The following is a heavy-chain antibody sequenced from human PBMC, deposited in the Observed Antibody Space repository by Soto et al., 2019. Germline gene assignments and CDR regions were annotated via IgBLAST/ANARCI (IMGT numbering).Heavy chain of an antibody. Sequence: GGSLRLSCAASGFTFSSYGMHWVRQAPGKGLEWVAVIWYDGSNKYYADSVKGRFTISRDDSKNTLYLQMNSLRAEDTAVYYCARAVDPYYYYGMDVWGQGTTVTVSS. D-gene: IGHD2-15*01. J-gene: IGHJ6*02. CDR3: ARAVDPYYYYGMDV. V-gene: IGHV3-33*01. CDR1: GFTFSSYG. CDR2: IWYDGSNK.